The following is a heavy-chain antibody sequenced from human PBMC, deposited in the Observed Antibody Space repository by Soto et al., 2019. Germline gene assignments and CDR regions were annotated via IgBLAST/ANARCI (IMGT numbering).Heavy chain of an antibody. V-gene: IGHV1-2*02. Sequence: QVQLVQSGAEVKKPGASVKVSCKASGYTFTGYYMHWVRQAPGQGLEWMGWINPNSGGTNYAQKFQGRVTMTRDTSISTAYMELSRLRSDDTAVYYCARDPQWLDPETPYFDYWGQGTLVTVSS. CDR1: GYTFTGYY. J-gene: IGHJ4*02. CDR3: ARDPQWLDPETPYFDY. CDR2: INPNSGGT. D-gene: IGHD6-19*01.